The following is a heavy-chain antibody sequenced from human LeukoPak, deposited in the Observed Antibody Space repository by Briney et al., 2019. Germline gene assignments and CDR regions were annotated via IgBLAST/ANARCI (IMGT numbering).Heavy chain of an antibody. D-gene: IGHD5-18*01. CDR1: GYTFTSYA. V-gene: IGHV1-8*02. CDR3: ARESSYGPFDY. J-gene: IGHJ4*02. CDR2: MNPNSGNT. Sequence: ASVKVSCKASGYTFTSYAMNWVRQAPGQGLEWMGWMNPNSGNTGYAQKFQGRVTMTRNTSISTAYMELSSLRSEDTAVYYCARESSYGPFDYWGQGTLVTVSS.